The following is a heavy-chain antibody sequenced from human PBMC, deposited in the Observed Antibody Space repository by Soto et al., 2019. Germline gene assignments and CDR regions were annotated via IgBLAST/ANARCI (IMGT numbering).Heavy chain of an antibody. D-gene: IGHD3-3*01. V-gene: IGHV2-5*01. CDR3: AHPTFDVRFLEWLFFDY. Sequence: QITLKESGPTLVKPTQTLTLTCTFSGFSLSTSGVGVGWIRQPPGKALEWLALIYWNDDKRYSPSLKSRLTITKDTSKNQVVLTMTNMDPVDTATYYCAHPTFDVRFLEWLFFDYWGQGTLVTVSS. CDR1: GFSLSTSGVG. CDR2: IYWNDDK. J-gene: IGHJ4*02.